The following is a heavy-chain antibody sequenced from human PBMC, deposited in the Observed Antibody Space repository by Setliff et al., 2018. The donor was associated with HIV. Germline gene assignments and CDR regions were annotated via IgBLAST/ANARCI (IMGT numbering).Heavy chain of an antibody. J-gene: IGHJ4*02. CDR2: ISSDGNDK. CDR1: GFTFSTFP. Sequence: LSCAASGFTFSTFPMHWLRQAPGKELEWVAVISSDGNDKYNADSVNGRFTISRDNSENTLYLQMNGLRSEDTAVYYCARVTSDSSGYYWGYYFDYWGQGTRVTSPQ. V-gene: IGHV3-30*04. CDR3: ARVTSDSSGYYWGYYFDY. D-gene: IGHD3-22*01.